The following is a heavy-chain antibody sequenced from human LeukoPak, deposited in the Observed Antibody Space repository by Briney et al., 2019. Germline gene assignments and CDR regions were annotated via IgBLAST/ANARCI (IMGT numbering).Heavy chain of an antibody. D-gene: IGHD3-3*01. V-gene: IGHV4-34*01. CDR1: GGSFSGYY. CDR2: INHSGST. Sequence: PSETLSLTCAVYGGSFSGYYWSWIRQPPGKGLEWIGEINHSGSTNYNPSLKSRVTISVDTSKNQFSLKLSSVTAADTAVYYCARHPRVHDFYAFDIWGQGTMVTVSS. CDR3: ARHPRVHDFYAFDI. J-gene: IGHJ3*02.